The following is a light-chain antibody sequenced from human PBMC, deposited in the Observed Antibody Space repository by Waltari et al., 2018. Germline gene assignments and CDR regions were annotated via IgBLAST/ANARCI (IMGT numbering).Light chain of an antibody. CDR3: QQYKNYPVT. Sequence: DIQMTQSPSSLSASVGDRVPITCRASQSISSYLNWYQQKPGKAPKLLIYAASSLQSGVSSRFSGSGSGTDFTLTISSLQPEDFATYYCQQYKNYPVTFGQGTKLEIK. J-gene: IGKJ2*01. V-gene: IGKV1-39*01. CDR2: AAS. CDR1: QSISSY.